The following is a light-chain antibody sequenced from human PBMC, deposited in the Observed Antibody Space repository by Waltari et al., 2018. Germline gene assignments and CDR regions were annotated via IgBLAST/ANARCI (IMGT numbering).Light chain of an antibody. CDR3: AAWDDSLSGRV. CDR2: RNN. CDR1: RSNIGSNY. Sequence: QSVLTQPPSASGTPGQRVTISCSGTRSNIGSNYLYWYQQLPGTAPKLLIYRNNQRPAGVPALFSGSKSGTSASLAISGLRSEDEADDYCAAWDDSLSGRVFGGGTKVTVL. V-gene: IGLV1-47*01. J-gene: IGLJ3*02.